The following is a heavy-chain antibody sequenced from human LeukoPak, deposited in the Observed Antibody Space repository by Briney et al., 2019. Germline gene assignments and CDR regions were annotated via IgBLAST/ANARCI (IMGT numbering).Heavy chain of an antibody. Sequence: SETLSLTCAVYGGSFSGYYWSWIRQPPGKGLEWIGEINHSGSTNYNPSLKSRVTISVDTSKNQFSLKLRSVTAADTAVYYCARRGRASFVIWGQGTLVTVSS. J-gene: IGHJ4*02. D-gene: IGHD3-16*02. CDR2: INHSGST. CDR1: GGSFSGYY. V-gene: IGHV4-34*01. CDR3: ARRGRASFVI.